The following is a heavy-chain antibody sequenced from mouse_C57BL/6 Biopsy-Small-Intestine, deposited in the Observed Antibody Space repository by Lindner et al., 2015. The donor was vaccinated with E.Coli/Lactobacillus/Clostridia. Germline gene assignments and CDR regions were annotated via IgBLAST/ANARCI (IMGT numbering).Heavy chain of an antibody. D-gene: IGHD3-2*02. CDR2: ISGGSSTI. CDR3: ARDSGYVRYYSMDY. J-gene: IGHJ4*01. CDR1: GIIFSDYG. Sequence: VQLQESGGGLVKPGGSLKLSCAASGIIFSDYGMHWVRQAPDKGLEWVAYISGGSSTIYYADTVKGRFTISRDNAKNTLFLQMTSLRSEDTAMYYCARDSGYVRYYSMDYWGQGTSVTVSS. V-gene: IGHV5-17*01.